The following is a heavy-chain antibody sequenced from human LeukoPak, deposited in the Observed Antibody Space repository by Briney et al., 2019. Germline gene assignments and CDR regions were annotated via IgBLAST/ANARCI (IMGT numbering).Heavy chain of an antibody. CDR2: IYYSGGT. D-gene: IGHD6-6*01. CDR1: GGSVSGYY. V-gene: IGHV4-59*08. J-gene: IGHJ6*02. Sequence: PSETLSLTCTVSGGSVSGYYWSWVRQPPGKGLEWIGYIYYSGGTNYNPSLKSRVTISVDTSKNQFSLNLSSVTAADTAVYYCARHPDGAPRPRLDYYGMDVWGQGTTVTVSS. CDR3: ARHPDGAPRPRLDYYGMDV.